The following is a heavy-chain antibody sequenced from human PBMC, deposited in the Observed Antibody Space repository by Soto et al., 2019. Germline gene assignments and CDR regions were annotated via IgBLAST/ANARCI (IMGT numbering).Heavy chain of an antibody. CDR3: TLGLYGSGRSGGMDV. D-gene: IGHD3-10*01. CDR2: IKRKTDGGTT. J-gene: IGHJ6*02. Sequence: PGGSPRVPCAASGVTLRNASMIWVRHAPGKGLEWVGRIKRKTDGGTTDYAAPVKGRFTISRDDSKNTLYLQMNSLKTEDTAVYYCTLGLYGSGRSGGMDVWGQVSTRTVS. V-gene: IGHV3-15*01. CDR1: GVTLRNAS.